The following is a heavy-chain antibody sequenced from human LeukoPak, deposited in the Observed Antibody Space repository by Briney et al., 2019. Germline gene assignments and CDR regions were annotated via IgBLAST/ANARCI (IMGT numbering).Heavy chain of an antibody. CDR3: AKDPPTKQQLSPNWFDP. J-gene: IGHJ5*02. Sequence: PGGSLRLSCAASGFTFSSYAMSWVRQAPGKGLEWVSAISGSGGSTYYADSVKGRFTISRDNSKNTLYLQMNSLRAEDTAVYYCAKDPPTKQQLSPNWFDPWGQGTLVTVSS. CDR2: ISGSGGST. D-gene: IGHD6-13*01. CDR1: GFTFSSYA. V-gene: IGHV3-23*01.